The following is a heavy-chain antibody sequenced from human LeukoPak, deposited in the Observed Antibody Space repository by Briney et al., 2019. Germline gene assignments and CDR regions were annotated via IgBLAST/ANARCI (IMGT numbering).Heavy chain of an antibody. V-gene: IGHV4-39*01. CDR3: ARLGRRESMDV. J-gene: IGHJ6*02. Sequence: PSETLSLTCTVSGGSISSSSYYWGWIRQPPGKGLEWIGSIYYSGSTYYNPSLKSRVTISVDTSKNQFSLKLSSVTAADTAVYYCARLGRRESMDVWGQGTTVTVSS. CDR1: GGSISSSSYY. CDR2: IYYSGST.